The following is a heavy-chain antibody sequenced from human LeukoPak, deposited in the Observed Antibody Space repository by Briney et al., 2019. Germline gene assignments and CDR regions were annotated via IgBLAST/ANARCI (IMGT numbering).Heavy chain of an antibody. D-gene: IGHD2-21*02. V-gene: IGHV3-23*01. CDR3: AKSRRGVVTGEFDY. J-gene: IGHJ4*02. CDR1: GFIFSSYA. CDR2: ISGSGGRT. Sequence: PGGSLRLSCAASGFIFSSYAMNWVRQAPGKGLEWVSVISGSGGRTYYAGSVKGRFTISRDNSKNTLYLQMNSLRAEDTAVYSCAKSRRGVVTGEFDYWGQGTLVTVSS.